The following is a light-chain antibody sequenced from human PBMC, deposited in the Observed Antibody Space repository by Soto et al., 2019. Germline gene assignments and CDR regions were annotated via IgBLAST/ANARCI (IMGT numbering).Light chain of an antibody. V-gene: IGLV3-21*04. CDR2: FDS. CDR1: NIGTKN. Sequence: SYELTQSPSVSVAPGKTASITCGGDNIGTKNVHWYQQRPGQAPVLVIYFDSDRPSGIPERFSGSTSGNTATLTISRVEAGDEADYYCQVWDSSTDHVVFGGGTKLTVL. CDR3: QVWDSSTDHVV. J-gene: IGLJ2*01.